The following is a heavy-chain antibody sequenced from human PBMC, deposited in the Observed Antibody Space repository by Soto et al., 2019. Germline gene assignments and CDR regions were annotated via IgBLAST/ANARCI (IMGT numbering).Heavy chain of an antibody. J-gene: IGHJ3*02. Sequence: QLQLQESGPGLVKPSETLSLTCTVSGGSISSSSYYWGWIRQPPGKGLEWIGSIYYSGSTYYNPSLKSRVTISVDTSKNQFSLKLSSVTAADTAVYYCARQSTYYYGSGSYYSAFDIWGQGTMVTVSS. CDR1: GGSISSSSYY. CDR2: IYYSGST. D-gene: IGHD3-10*01. CDR3: ARQSTYYYGSGSYYSAFDI. V-gene: IGHV4-39*01.